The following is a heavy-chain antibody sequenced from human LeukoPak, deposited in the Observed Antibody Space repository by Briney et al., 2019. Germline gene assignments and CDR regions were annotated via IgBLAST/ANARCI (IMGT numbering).Heavy chain of an antibody. D-gene: IGHD3-10*01. J-gene: IGHJ6*02. CDR1: GYTFTNYY. CDR3: ARDCELLWFGEVRYYGMDV. CDR2: INPSGGST. Sequence: ASVKVSCKASGYTFTNYYMHWVRQAPGQGLEWMGIINPSGGSTSHTQKFQGRVTLTRDTSTSTVYMELSSLGSEDTAVYYCARDCELLWFGEVRYYGMDVWGQGTTVTVSS. V-gene: IGHV1-46*01.